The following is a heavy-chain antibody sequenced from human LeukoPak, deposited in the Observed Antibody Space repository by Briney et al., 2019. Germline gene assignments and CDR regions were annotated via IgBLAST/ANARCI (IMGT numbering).Heavy chain of an antibody. V-gene: IGHV3-66*01. CDR3: ARASQWLAFDY. Sequence: PGGSLRLSCAASGFTVSFNYMSWVRQAPGKGLEWVSVIYNGDNTNYADSVKGRFTISRDNSKNTLYLQMNSLRAEDTAVYYCARASQWLAFDYWGQGTLVTVSS. J-gene: IGHJ4*02. CDR1: GFTVSFNY. D-gene: IGHD6-19*01. CDR2: IYNGDNT.